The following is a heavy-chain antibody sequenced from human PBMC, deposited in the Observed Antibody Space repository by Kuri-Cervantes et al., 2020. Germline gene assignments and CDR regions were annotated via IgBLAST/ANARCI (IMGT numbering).Heavy chain of an antibody. CDR2: IYSGANA. V-gene: IGHV3-53*01. Sequence: GESLKISCVASGFTVSSNYMTWVRQAPGKGLEWVSVIYSGANAYYADSVKGRFTISRDNSKNTLYLQMNSLRAEDTAVYYCAKAAPGYGDYGAIPPFDYWGQGTLVTVSS. CDR3: AKAAPGYGDYGAIPPFDY. J-gene: IGHJ4*02. CDR1: GFTVSSNY. D-gene: IGHD4-17*01.